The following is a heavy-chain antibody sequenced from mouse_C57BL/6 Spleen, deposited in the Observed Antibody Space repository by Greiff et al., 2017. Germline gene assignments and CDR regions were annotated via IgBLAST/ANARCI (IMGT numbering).Heavy chain of an antibody. CDR1: GFSLSTSGMG. V-gene: IGHV8-12*01. CDR2: IYWDDDK. Sequence: QVTLKESGPGISQSSQTLSLTCSFSGFSLSTSGMGVSWIRQPSGKGLEWLAHIYWDDDKRYNPSLKSRLTISKDTSRNQVFLKITSVDTADTATYYCARRATVVEGYYAMDYWGQGTSVTVSS. CDR3: ARRATVVEGYYAMDY. J-gene: IGHJ4*01. D-gene: IGHD1-1*01.